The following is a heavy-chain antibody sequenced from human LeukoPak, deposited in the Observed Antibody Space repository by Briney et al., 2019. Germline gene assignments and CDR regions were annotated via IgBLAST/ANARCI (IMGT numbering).Heavy chain of an antibody. CDR1: GGTFSSYD. V-gene: IGHV1-69*13. CDR3: ARGSTIFGVVEYFDY. CDR2: IIPIFGTA. Sequence: SVTVSCTASGGTFSSYDISWVRPAPGQGLERMGGIIPIFGTANYAQKFQGRVTITADESTSTAYMELSSLRSEDTAVYYCARGSTIFGVVEYFDYWGQGTLVTVSS. D-gene: IGHD3-3*01. J-gene: IGHJ4*02.